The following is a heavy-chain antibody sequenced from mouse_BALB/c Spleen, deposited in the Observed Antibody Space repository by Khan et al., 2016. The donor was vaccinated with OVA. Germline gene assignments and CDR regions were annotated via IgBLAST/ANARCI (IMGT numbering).Heavy chain of an antibody. V-gene: IGHV1S132*01. D-gene: IGHD2-1*01. Sequence: VQLQESGAELVKPGASVKLSCKTSGYTFTSYWIQWVKQRPGQGLGWIGQIFPGTGTTYYNENFKGKATLTIDTSSTTAYMQLSSLTSEDSAVDFCARGYFGNYEFAYWGQGTLVTVSA. CDR3: ARGYFGNYEFAY. J-gene: IGHJ3*01. CDR2: IFPGTGTT. CDR1: GYTFTSYW.